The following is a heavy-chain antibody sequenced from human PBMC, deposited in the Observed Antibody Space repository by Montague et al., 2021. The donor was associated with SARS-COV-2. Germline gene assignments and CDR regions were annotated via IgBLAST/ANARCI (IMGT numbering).Heavy chain of an antibody. D-gene: IGHD4-23*01. CDR2: IYYSGST. V-gene: IGHV4-39*01. CDR3: ARLRGGYGGTYDTFDI. CDR1: GGSISSRSYY. J-gene: IGHJ3*02. Sequence: SETLSLTCTVSGGSISSRSYYWGWIRQPPGKGLEWIGSIYYSGSTYYXXXLKSRVTISVDTSKNQFSLKLRSVTAADTAVYYCARLRGGYGGTYDTFDIWGQGTMVTVSS.